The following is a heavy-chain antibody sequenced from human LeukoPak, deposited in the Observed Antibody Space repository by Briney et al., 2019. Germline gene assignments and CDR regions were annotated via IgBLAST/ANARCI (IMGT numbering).Heavy chain of an antibody. Sequence: SETLSLTCTVSGGSISSSSYYWGWIRQPPGKGLEWIGSICYSGSTYYNPSLKSRVTISVDTSKNQFSLKLSSVTAADTAVYYCARSKAIFGVVITRFDYWGQGTLVTVSS. CDR2: ICYSGST. CDR1: GGSISSSSYY. V-gene: IGHV4-39*01. CDR3: ARSKAIFGVVITRFDY. J-gene: IGHJ4*02. D-gene: IGHD3-3*01.